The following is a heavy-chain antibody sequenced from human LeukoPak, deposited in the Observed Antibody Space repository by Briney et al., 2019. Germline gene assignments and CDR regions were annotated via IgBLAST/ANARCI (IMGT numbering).Heavy chain of an antibody. V-gene: IGHV3-53*01. CDR1: GFSFSSSY. J-gene: IGHJ4*02. CDR2: FYRGETT. CDR3: ARQRSDYSIFDD. Sequence: GGSLRLSCAASGFSFSSSYMSWVRQAPGKGLEWVSAFYRGETTYYADSVKGRFTISRDISRNTLYLQMNSLRAEDTAVYYCARQRSDYSIFDDWGQGTLVTVSS. D-gene: IGHD6-25*01.